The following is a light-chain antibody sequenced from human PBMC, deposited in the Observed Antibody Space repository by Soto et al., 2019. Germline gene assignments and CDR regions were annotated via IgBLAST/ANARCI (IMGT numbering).Light chain of an antibody. CDR3: SSYTSSNTEV. V-gene: IGLV2-14*01. J-gene: IGLJ2*01. CDR2: DVN. CDR1: TSDVGGYDY. Sequence: QPASVSGSPGQSIAISCTGTTSDVGGYDYVSWYQQYPGKAPKLMIYDVNNRPSGVSNRFSGSKSGNTASLTISGLQAEDEADYYCSSYTSSNTEVFGGGTKLTVL.